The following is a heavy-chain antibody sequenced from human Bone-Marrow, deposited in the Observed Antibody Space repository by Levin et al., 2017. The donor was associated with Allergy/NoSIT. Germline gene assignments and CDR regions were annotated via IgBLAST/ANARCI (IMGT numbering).Heavy chain of an antibody. J-gene: IGHJ4*02. CDR2: INPNSGGT. Sequence: ASVKVSCKASGYTFTGYYMHWVRQAPGQGLEWMGRINPNSGGTNYAQKFQGRVTMTRDTSISTAYMELSRLRSDDTAVYYCARDPGGLVEWLYSLGYWGQGTLVTVSS. D-gene: IGHD3-3*01. CDR3: ARDPGGLVEWLYSLGY. V-gene: IGHV1-2*06. CDR1: GYTFTGYY.